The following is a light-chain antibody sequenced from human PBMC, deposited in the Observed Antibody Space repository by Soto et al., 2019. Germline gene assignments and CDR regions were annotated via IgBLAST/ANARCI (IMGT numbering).Light chain of an antibody. Sequence: DIVMTQSPLSLSVTPGEPASISCRSSESLLHSIGYNYLDWYLQKPGQSPQLLIYLGPNRASGVPDRFSGSGSGTDFTLKISRVEADDVGVYYCMQGLETPTFGQGTKVDIK. CDR3: MQGLETPT. V-gene: IGKV2-28*01. CDR2: LGP. J-gene: IGKJ1*01. CDR1: ESLLHSIGYNY.